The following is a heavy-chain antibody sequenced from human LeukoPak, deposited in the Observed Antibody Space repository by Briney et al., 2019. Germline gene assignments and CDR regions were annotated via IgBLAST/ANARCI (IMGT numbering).Heavy chain of an antibody. V-gene: IGHV1-8*03. CDR2: MNPNSCNT. CDR3: ARGRYYDFWSGYYSEGY. CDR1: GYTFTSYD. D-gene: IGHD3-3*01. Sequence: ASVKVSCKASGYTFTSYDINWVRQTTGQGLEWMGWMNPNSCNTGYAQKFQGRVTITRNTSMSTAYMELSSLRSEDTAVYYCARGRYYDFWSGYYSEGYWGQGTLVTVSS. J-gene: IGHJ4*02.